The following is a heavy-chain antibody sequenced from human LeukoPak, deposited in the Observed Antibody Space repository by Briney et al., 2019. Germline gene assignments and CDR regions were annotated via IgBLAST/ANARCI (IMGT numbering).Heavy chain of an antibody. CDR1: GGTFSSYT. D-gene: IGHD6-25*01. CDR2: IIPILGIA. Sequence: GASVKVSCKASGGTFSSYTISWMRQAPGQGLEWMGRIIPILGIANYAQKFQGRVTITADKSTSTAYMEPSSLRSEDTAVYYCARQRLQYALYDYWGQGTLVTVSS. V-gene: IGHV1-69*02. J-gene: IGHJ4*02. CDR3: ARQRLQYALYDY.